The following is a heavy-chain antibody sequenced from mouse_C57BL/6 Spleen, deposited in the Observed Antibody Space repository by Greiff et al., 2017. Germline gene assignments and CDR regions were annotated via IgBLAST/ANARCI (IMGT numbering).Heavy chain of an antibody. Sequence: QVQLQQSGPGLVQPSQSLSITCTVSGFSLTSYGVHWVRQSPGKGLEWLGVIWSGGSTDYNAAFISRLSISKDNSKSQVFFKMNSLQAYDTAIYYCATDYDYAFAYWGQGTLVTVSA. CDR1: GFSLTSYG. J-gene: IGHJ3*01. D-gene: IGHD2-4*01. CDR3: ATDYDYAFAY. CDR2: IWSGGST. V-gene: IGHV2-2*01.